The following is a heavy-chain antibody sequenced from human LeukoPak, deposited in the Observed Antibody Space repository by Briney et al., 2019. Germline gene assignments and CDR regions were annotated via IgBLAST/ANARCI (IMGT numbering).Heavy chain of an antibody. D-gene: IGHD6-19*01. CDR3: AKSKGQQWLVPAY. J-gene: IGHJ4*02. Sequence: GGSLRLSCAASGFTFSSYAMSWVRQAPGKGLECVSAISGSGGSTYYADSVKGRFTISRDNSKNTLYLQMNSLGAEDTAVYYCAKSKGQQWLVPAYWGQGTLVTVSS. CDR2: ISGSGGST. CDR1: GFTFSSYA. V-gene: IGHV3-23*01.